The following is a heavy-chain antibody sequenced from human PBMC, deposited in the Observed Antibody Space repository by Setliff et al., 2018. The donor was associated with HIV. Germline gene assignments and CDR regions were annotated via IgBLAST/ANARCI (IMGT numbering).Heavy chain of an antibody. Sequence: GESLKISCKGSGYTFTSYWIGWVRQMPGKGLEWMGIIYPGDSDTRYSPSFQGQVTISADKSINTAFLQWSSLKASDTAIYYCARQSYYYYNMDVWGQGTTVTVSS. CDR3: ARQSYYYYNMDV. J-gene: IGHJ6*02. CDR2: IYPGDSDT. V-gene: IGHV5-51*01. CDR1: GYTFTSYW. D-gene: IGHD2-21*01.